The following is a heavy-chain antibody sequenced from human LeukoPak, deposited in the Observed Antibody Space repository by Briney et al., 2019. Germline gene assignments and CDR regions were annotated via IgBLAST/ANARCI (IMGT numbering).Heavy chain of an antibody. Sequence: PSETLSLTCTVSGGSISNSNYYWGWIRQPPGKGLEWIGSAYHSGSTNYNPSLKSRVTISVDTSKNQFSLKLSSVTAADTAVYYCARALYSSFSWFDPWGQGTLVTVSS. V-gene: IGHV4-39*07. J-gene: IGHJ5*02. CDR3: ARALYSSFSWFDP. CDR1: GGSISNSNYY. D-gene: IGHD6-6*01. CDR2: AYHSGST.